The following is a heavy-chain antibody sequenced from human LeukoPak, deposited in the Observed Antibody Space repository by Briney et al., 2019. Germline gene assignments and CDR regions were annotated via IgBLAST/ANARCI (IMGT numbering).Heavy chain of an antibody. Sequence: SETLSLTCAVYGGSFSGYCWSWIRQPPGKGLEWIGEINHSGSTNYNPSLKSRVTISVDTSKNQFSLKLSSVTATDTAVYYCARALRGSGYYYYYYMDVWGKGTTVTVSS. CDR3: ARALRGSGYYYYYYMDV. J-gene: IGHJ6*03. V-gene: IGHV4-34*01. CDR2: INHSGST. D-gene: IGHD3-10*01. CDR1: GGSFSGYC.